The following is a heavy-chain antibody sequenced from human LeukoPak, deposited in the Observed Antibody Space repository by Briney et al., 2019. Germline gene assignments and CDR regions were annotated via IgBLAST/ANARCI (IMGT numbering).Heavy chain of an antibody. J-gene: IGHJ3*02. Sequence: HPGGSLRLSCAASGFTFSSYWMHWVREVPGKGLVWVSRINGDGSSTSCADSVKGRFTISRDNAKNTLYLQMNSLRVEDTAVYYCAREWSYAAGAFDIWGQGTMVTVSS. CDR2: INGDGSST. V-gene: IGHV3-74*01. CDR1: GFTFSSYW. CDR3: AREWSYAAGAFDI. D-gene: IGHD2-8*01.